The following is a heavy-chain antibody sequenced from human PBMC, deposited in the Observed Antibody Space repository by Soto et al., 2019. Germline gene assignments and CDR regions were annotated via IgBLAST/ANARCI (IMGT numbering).Heavy chain of an antibody. CDR3: ARHRGYCSGTSCYSYYSDY. CDR2: IYPGDSDT. J-gene: IGHJ4*01. CDR1: GYSFTTYW. Sequence: GESLKISCKGSGYSFTTYWIGWVRQMPGKGLEWMGIIYPGDSDTRYSPSFQGQVTFSADKSISTAYLQWSSLKASDTAIYYCARHRGYCSGTSCYSYYSDYWGQGTLVTVSS. V-gene: IGHV5-51*01. D-gene: IGHD2-2*01.